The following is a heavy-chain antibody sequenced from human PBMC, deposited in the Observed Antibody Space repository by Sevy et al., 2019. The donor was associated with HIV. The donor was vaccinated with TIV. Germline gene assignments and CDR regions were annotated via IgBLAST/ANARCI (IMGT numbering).Heavy chain of an antibody. Sequence: GGSLRLSCAASGFTFSSYSMNWVRQAPGKGLEWVSYISSSSSTIYYADSVKGRFTISRDNAKNSLYLQMNSLRDEDTAVYYCARCYYDSSCYCHFDYWGQGTLVTVSS. D-gene: IGHD3-22*01. CDR1: GFTFSSYS. CDR2: ISSSSSTI. J-gene: IGHJ4*02. CDR3: ARCYYDSSCYCHFDY. V-gene: IGHV3-48*02.